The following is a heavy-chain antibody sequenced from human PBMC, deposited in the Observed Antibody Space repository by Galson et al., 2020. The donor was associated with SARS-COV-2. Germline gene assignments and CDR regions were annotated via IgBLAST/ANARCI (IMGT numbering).Heavy chain of an antibody. Sequence: ETSETLSLTCTISGDSINIYYWAWIRQPAGKGLEWIGRIYPTGSINYNPSFKSRVTLSADTSKNQVSLTLTSLTAADTALYYCAREHTPRTFDIWGQGTMFTVSS. CDR1: GDSINIYY. CDR2: IYPTGSI. D-gene: IGHD2-21*01. V-gene: IGHV4-4*07. CDR3: AREHTPRTFDI. J-gene: IGHJ3*02.